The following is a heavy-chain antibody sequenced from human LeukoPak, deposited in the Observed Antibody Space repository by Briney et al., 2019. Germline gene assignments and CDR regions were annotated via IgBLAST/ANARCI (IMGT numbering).Heavy chain of an antibody. D-gene: IGHD6-13*01. V-gene: IGHV3-33*01. J-gene: IGHJ4*02. CDR2: IRTDGGEK. CDR3: ARTWYSTSWANFDY. CDR1: GFTFGNYG. Sequence: PGTSLRLSCAASGFTFGNYGMHWVRQAPGKGLEWVASIRTDGGEKYHADSVQGRFSISRDNSKNTLYLQMDSLRAEDTALYYCARTWYSTSWANFDYWGQGTLVTVSS.